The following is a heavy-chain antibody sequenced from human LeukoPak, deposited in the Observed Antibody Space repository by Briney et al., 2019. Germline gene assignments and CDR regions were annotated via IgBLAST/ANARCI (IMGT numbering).Heavy chain of an antibody. Sequence: GGSLRLSCAASGFTFSSYAMSWVRQAPGKGLEWVSAISGSGGSTYYADSVKGRLTISRDNSKNTLYLQMNSLRAEDTAVYYCAKQQLVPGPIGTLDYWGQGTLVTVSS. CDR1: GFTFSSYA. CDR3: AKQQLVPGPIGTLDY. CDR2: ISGSGGST. J-gene: IGHJ4*02. V-gene: IGHV3-23*01. D-gene: IGHD6-13*01.